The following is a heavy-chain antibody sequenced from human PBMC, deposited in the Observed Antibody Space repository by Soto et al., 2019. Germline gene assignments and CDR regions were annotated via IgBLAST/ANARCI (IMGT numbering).Heavy chain of an antibody. D-gene: IGHD3-16*01. J-gene: IGHJ4*02. CDR1: GGSTSSDNY. Sequence: TSETLSLTXTVSGGSTSSDNYWSWIRQPPGKGLEWIGHIYYSGNTDYNPSLKSRLAISIDTSKNQFSLKLSSVTAADTAVYFCAREGGESSDGLYYFDSWGQGSLVTVSS. V-gene: IGHV4-30-4*01. CDR3: AREGGESSDGLYYFDS. CDR2: IYYSGNT.